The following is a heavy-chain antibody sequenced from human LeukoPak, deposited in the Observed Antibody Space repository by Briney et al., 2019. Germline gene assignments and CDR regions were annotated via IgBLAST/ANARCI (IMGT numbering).Heavy chain of an antibody. D-gene: IGHD3-10*01. V-gene: IGHV3-7*01. CDR2: IKQDGSEK. J-gene: IGHJ4*02. CDR1: GFTFSIYW. Sequence: GGSLRLSCAASGFTFSIYWMSWVRQAPGKGLEWVANIKQDGSEKYYVDSVKGRFTISRDNAKNSLDLQMNSLRAEDTAVYYCAKNRGSGSYFDYWGQGTLVTVSS. CDR3: AKNRGSGSYFDY.